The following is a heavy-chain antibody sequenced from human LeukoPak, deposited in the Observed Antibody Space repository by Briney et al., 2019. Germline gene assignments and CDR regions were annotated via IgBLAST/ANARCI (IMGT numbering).Heavy chain of an antibody. CDR2: IYHSGST. J-gene: IGHJ6*02. D-gene: IGHD1-1*01. Sequence: PSETLSLTCAVSGGSISSGGYSWSWIRQPSGKGLEWIGYIYHSGSTYHNPSLKSRVTISVDRSKNQFSLKLSSVTAADTAVYYCARGFGTTSFYGMDVWGQGTTVTVSS. V-gene: IGHV4-30-2*01. CDR3: ARGFGTTSFYGMDV. CDR1: GGSISSGGYS.